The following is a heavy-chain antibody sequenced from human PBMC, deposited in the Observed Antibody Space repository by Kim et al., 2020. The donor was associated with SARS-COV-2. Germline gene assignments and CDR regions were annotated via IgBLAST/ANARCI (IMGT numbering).Heavy chain of an antibody. V-gene: IGHV3-30*04. CDR3: ARDRTVDY. CDR1: GFTFSSYA. J-gene: IGHJ4*02. Sequence: GGSLRLSCAASGFTFSSYAMHWVRQAPGKGLEWVAVISYDGSNKYYADSVKGRFTISRDNSKNTLYLQMNSLRAEDTAVYYCARDRTVDYWGQGTLVTVS. D-gene: IGHD4-17*01. CDR2: ISYDGSNK.